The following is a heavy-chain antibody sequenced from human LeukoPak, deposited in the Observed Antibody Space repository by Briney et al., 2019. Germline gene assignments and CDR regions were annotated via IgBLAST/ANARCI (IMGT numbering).Heavy chain of an antibody. D-gene: IGHD2-15*01. V-gene: IGHV4-34*01. CDR2: INHSGST. CDR3: ARGVVVTTRSHFDI. Sequence: SETLSLTCAVYGGSFSGYYWSWNRQPPGKGLEWIGEINHSGSTNYNPSLKSRVTISVDTSKNQFSLKLSSVTAADTAVYYCARGVVVTTRSHFDIWGQGTMVTVSS. J-gene: IGHJ3*02. CDR1: GGSFSGYY.